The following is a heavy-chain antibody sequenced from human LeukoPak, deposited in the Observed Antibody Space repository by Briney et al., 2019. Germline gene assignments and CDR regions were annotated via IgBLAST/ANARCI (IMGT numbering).Heavy chain of an antibody. CDR3: AREARGGDA. CDR2: IKQDGSEK. J-gene: IGHJ4*02. Sequence: GGSLRLSCAASGFTFSGYWMTWVRQAPGKGLEYVANIKQDGSEKNYVDSVKGRFTISRDNAKNSLYLQMNSLRVEDTAVYYCAREARGGDARGQGTLVTVSS. CDR1: GFTFSGYW. V-gene: IGHV3-7*01. D-gene: IGHD3-16*01.